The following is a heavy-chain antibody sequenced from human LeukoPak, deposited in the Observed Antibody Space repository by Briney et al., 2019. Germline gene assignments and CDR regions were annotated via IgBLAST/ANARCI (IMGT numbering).Heavy chain of an antibody. CDR1: EFTFSSYA. V-gene: IGHV3-23*01. Sequence: GGSLRLSCAVSEFTFSSYAMTWVRQAPGKGLEWVSTISGSGNTIYYADSVRGRFTTSRDNSKNTLYLQMNSLRADDTAVYFCAKGAGGSISGLYTMYYWGQGTLVTVSS. J-gene: IGHJ4*02. D-gene: IGHD6-25*01. CDR3: AKGAGGSISGLYTMYY. CDR2: ISGSGNTI.